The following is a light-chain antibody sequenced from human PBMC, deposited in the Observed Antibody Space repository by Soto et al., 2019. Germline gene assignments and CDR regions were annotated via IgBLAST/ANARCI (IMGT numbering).Light chain of an antibody. CDR3: TSYTSSSTYV. CDR1: SSDVGGYDY. J-gene: IGLJ1*01. V-gene: IGLV2-14*01. Sequence: QSVLTQPASVSGSPGQSITVSCTGTSSDVGGYDYVSWYQQHPGNAPKLLISDVTNRPSGVSNRFSGSKSGNTASLTISGRQTEDEADYYCTSYTSSSTYVFGTGTKVTVL. CDR2: DVT.